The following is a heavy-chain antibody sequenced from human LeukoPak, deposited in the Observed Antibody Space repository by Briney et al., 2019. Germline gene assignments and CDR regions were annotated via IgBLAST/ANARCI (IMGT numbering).Heavy chain of an antibody. CDR3: ARGRFWGDYYYYYMDV. J-gene: IGHJ6*03. V-gene: IGHV1-2*02. D-gene: IGHD3-16*01. Sequence: GASVKVSCKASGYTFTGYYMHWVRQAPGQGLEWMGWINPNSGGTNYAQKFQGRVTMTRDTSISTAYMELSRLRSDDTAVYYCARGRFWGDYYYYYMDVWGKGTTVTVSS. CDR2: INPNSGGT. CDR1: GYTFTGYY.